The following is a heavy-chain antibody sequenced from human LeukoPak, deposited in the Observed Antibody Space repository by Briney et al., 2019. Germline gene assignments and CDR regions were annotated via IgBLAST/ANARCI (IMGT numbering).Heavy chain of an antibody. V-gene: IGHV3-23*01. CDR2: ISGSGGST. CDR1: GFTFSSYA. Sequence: AGSLRLSCAASGFTFSSYAMSWVRQAPGKGLEWISAISGSGGSTYYADSVNGRFTLSRDNSKTALSLQMHSLRAEDTAVYYCAKDGSNYYYYYGMDVWGQGTTVTVSS. J-gene: IGHJ6*02. D-gene: IGHD4-11*01. CDR3: AKDGSNYYYYYGMDV.